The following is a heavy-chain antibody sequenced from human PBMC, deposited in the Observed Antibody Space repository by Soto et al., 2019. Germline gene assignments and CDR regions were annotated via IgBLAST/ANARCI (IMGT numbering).Heavy chain of an antibody. CDR1: GFTLSDYY. V-gene: IGHV3-11*01. Sequence: GGSLRLSCAASGFTLSDYYMSWIRQAPGKGLEWVSYISNSGSTIYYADSVKGRFTISRDNAKNSLYLQMNSLRAEDTAVYYCARALGSCSNDVCYWSYYYYGMDVWCQGTTVTVSS. J-gene: IGHJ6*02. CDR2: ISNSGSTI. D-gene: IGHD2-8*01. CDR3: ARALGSCSNDVCYWSYYYYGMDV.